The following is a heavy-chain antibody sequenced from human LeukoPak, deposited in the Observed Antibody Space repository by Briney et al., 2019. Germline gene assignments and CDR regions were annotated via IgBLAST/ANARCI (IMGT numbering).Heavy chain of an antibody. CDR2: ISSGSSTI. Sequence: NPGGSLRLSCAASGFTFSSFSMNWVRQAPGKGLEWVSYISSGSSTIYYADSVKGRFTISRDNAKNSLYLQVNSLRDEDTAVYYCARAGGLLWFGEVLESSDAFHIWGQGTMVTVSS. CDR3: ARAGGLLWFGEVLESSDAFHI. CDR1: GFTFSSFS. V-gene: IGHV3-48*02. J-gene: IGHJ3*02. D-gene: IGHD3-10*01.